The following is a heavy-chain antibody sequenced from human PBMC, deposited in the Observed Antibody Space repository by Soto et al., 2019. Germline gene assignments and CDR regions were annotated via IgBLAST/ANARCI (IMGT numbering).Heavy chain of an antibody. J-gene: IGHJ4*02. D-gene: IGHD1-26*01. V-gene: IGHV3-48*03. CDR1: GFSFSNYE. CDR3: AREESFVDY. CDR2: ISSSSRTI. Sequence: PGGSLRLSCAASGFSFSNYEMNWVRQAPGKGLEWVSYISSSSRTIYYADSVRGRFTISRDNAKNSVYLQMNGLRAEDTAVYYCAREESFVDYWGQGTLVTVSS.